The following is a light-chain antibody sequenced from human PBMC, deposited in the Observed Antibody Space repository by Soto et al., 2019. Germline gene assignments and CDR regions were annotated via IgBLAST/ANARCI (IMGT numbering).Light chain of an antibody. Sequence: EILIRQSPATLAFSPGEGATLSCRASQGIGDTLAWYQHKPGQTPRLLIYDTSTRATGVPTRFSGSRSGAEFTLTINSLHSEDFAVYYCQPYNNWPLTFGGGTKVDIK. J-gene: IGKJ4*01. CDR2: DTS. CDR3: QPYNNWPLT. CDR1: QGIGDT. V-gene: IGKV3-15*01.